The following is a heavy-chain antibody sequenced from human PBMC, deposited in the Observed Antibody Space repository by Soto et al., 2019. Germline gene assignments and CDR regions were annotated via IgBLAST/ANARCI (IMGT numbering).Heavy chain of an antibody. D-gene: IGHD3-9*01. CDR1: GYTLTELS. CDR3: ATAGVLRYFDPRAYYFDY. Sequence: ASVKVSCKVSGYTLTELSMHWVRQAPGKGLEWMGVFDPEDGETIYAQKFQGRVTMTEDTSTDTAYMELSSLRSEDTAVYYCATAGVLRYFDPRAYYFDYWGQGTLVTVSS. V-gene: IGHV1-24*01. CDR2: FDPEDGET. J-gene: IGHJ4*02.